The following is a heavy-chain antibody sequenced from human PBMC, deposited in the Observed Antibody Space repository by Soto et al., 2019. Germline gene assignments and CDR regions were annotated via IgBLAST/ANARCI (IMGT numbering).Heavy chain of an antibody. Sequence: GGSLRLSCAASGFTLRSYGMHWVRQAPGKGMEWVAVISYDGSNKYYADSVKGRFTISRDNSKNTLYLQMNSLRADDTVVYYCAKVRVRGVMDYYYYGMDVWGQGPTVTVSS. CDR1: GFTLRSYG. D-gene: IGHD3-10*01. J-gene: IGHJ6*02. CDR2: ISYDGSNK. V-gene: IGHV3-30*18. CDR3: AKVRVRGVMDYYYYGMDV.